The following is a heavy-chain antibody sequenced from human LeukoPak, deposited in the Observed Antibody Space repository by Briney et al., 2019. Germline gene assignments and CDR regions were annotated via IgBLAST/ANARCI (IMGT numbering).Heavy chain of an antibody. J-gene: IGHJ1*01. CDR2: ISYDGSNK. V-gene: IGHV3-30*09. CDR3: ARGVMTTVTTHGEYFQH. D-gene: IGHD4-17*01. Sequence: GGSLRLSCAASGFTVSDHAFHWVRQAPGKGLEWVAVISYDGSNKYYAASLKGRFAISRDNSKNTLSLQMNSLRPEDTAVYYCARGVMTTVTTHGEYFQHWGQGTLVTVSS. CDR1: GFTVSDHA.